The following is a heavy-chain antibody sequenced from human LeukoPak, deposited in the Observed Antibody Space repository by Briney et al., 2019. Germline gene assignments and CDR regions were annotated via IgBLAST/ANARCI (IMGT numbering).Heavy chain of an antibody. J-gene: IGHJ4*02. Sequence: GGSLRLSCAASGFTFSNYAMSWVRQAPGKGLEWVSGISGSGASTDYADSVKGRFTISRDNAKNSLYLQMNSLRAEDTAVYYCARVARGYSGYDYWGQGTLVTVSS. CDR1: GFTFSNYA. CDR2: ISGSGAST. CDR3: ARVARGYSGYDY. D-gene: IGHD5-12*01. V-gene: IGHV3-23*01.